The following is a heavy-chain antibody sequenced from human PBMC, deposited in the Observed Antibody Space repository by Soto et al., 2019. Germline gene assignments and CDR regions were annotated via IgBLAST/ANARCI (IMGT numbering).Heavy chain of an antibody. J-gene: IGHJ4*02. D-gene: IGHD4-17*01. Sequence: QLQLQESGPGLVKPSETLSLTCTVSGGSISSSSNHWGWIRQPPGKGLEWIGNIYYIENTYYNPSLKSRVTISVDTSKNQFSLRLTSVTAADTAVYYCATHPPYGPLDNWGQGTLVTVSS. CDR3: ATHPPYGPLDN. CDR1: GGSISSSSNH. CDR2: IYYIENT. V-gene: IGHV4-39*01.